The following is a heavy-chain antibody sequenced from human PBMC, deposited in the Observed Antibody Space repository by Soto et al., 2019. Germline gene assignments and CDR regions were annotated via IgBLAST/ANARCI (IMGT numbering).Heavy chain of an antibody. D-gene: IGHD2-15*01. CDR1: GFNFNSYT. J-gene: IGHJ6*02. Sequence: EVQLVESGGGLVKPGGSLRLSCAASGFNFNSYTINWVRQAPGKRLEWLSSISSSGYIFSTDSVRGRFTISRDNAKNSVFLQIHGPRAEDTAVYFCARDCRGGSCFPRMDVWGQGTTVTVSS. V-gene: IGHV3-21*01. CDR3: ARDCRGGSCFPRMDV. CDR2: ISSSGYI.